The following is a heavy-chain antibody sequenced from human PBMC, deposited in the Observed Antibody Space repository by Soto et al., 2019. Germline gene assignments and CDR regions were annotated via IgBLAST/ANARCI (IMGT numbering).Heavy chain of an antibody. V-gene: IGHV1-2*02. CDR3: ARVRVDDFXXXYYSHFDY. CDR1: GYTFTGYY. D-gene: IGHD3-3*01. Sequence: ASVKVSCKASGYTFTGYYMHWVRQAPGQGLEWMGWINPNSGGTNYAQKFQGRVTMTRDTSISTAYMELSRLRSDDTAVYYCARVRVDDFXXXYYSHFDYXGXGTLVXVSS. J-gene: IGHJ4*02. CDR2: INPNSGGT.